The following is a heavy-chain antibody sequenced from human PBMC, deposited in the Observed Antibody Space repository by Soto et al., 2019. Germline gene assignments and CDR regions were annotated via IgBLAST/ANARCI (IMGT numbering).Heavy chain of an antibody. CDR3: ARLYIVGTTMSYGMDV. D-gene: IGHD1-26*01. V-gene: IGHV1-18*01. J-gene: IGHJ6*02. Sequence: ASVKVSCKSSGYNFTRFGISLVRQAPGQGLEWMGWISTYNGNTNYAQRLQGRVTMTTDTSTNTAYMELRSLRSDDTAVYYCARLYIVGTTMSYGMDVWGQGTTVTVSS. CDR1: GYNFTRFG. CDR2: ISTYNGNT.